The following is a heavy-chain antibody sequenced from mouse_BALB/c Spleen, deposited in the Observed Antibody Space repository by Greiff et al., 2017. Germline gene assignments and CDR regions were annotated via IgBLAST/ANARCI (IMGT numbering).Heavy chain of an antibody. CDR1: GYSFTSYW. V-gene: IGHV1-5*01. J-gene: IGHJ1*01. CDR3: THYYGSSYVGWYFDV. CDR2: IYPGNSDT. D-gene: IGHD1-1*01. Sequence: VQLQQSGTVLARPGASVKMSCKASGYSFTSYWMHWVKQRPGQGLEWIGAIYPGNSDTSYNQKFKGKAKLTAVTSASTAYMELSSLTNEDSAVYYCTHYYGSSYVGWYFDVWGAGTTVTVSA.